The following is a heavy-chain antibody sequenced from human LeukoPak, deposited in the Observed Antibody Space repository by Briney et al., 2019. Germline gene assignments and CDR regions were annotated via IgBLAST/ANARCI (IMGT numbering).Heavy chain of an antibody. CDR2: ISGGGDIT. CDR1: GFNFANHA. J-gene: IGHJ6*02. CDR3: AKGGAGIYYGMDV. Sequence: GGSLRLSCAASGFNFANHAMSWVRQTPGKGLEWVSAISGGGDITYYADSVTGRFIISRDNSKDTLFLQMHSLRPGDTAVYYCAKGGAGIYYGMDVWGQGTTVTVSS. V-gene: IGHV3-23*01. D-gene: IGHD4/OR15-4a*01.